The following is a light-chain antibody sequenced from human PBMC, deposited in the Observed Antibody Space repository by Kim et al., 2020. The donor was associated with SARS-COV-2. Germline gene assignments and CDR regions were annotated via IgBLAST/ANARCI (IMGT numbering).Light chain of an antibody. Sequence: SVSPGERATLSCRASQSVSSNLAWYQQKPGQAPRLLIYAASTRATGIPARFSGSGSGTEFTLTISGLQSEDFAVYYCQQYNNWWTFAQGTKVDIK. CDR1: QSVSSN. J-gene: IGKJ1*01. CDR3: QQYNNWWT. V-gene: IGKV3-15*01. CDR2: AAS.